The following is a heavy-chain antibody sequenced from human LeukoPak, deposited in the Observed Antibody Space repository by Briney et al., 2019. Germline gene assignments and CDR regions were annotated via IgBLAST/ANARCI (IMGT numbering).Heavy chain of an antibody. Sequence: PGGSLRLSCAASGFSFSSYAMSWVRQVPGKGLEWISSFSGHTGDTYYADSVKGRFTISRDNSKNTLYLQMNSLRAEDTALYYSAKDPGTYYYDSSYYTGWGQGTLVTVSS. CDR2: FSGHTGDT. J-gene: IGHJ4*02. CDR1: GFSFSSYA. CDR3: AKDPGTYYYDSSYYTG. D-gene: IGHD3-22*01. V-gene: IGHV3-23*01.